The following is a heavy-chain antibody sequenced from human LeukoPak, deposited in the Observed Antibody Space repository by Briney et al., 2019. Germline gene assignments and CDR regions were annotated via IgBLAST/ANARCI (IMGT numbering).Heavy chain of an antibody. V-gene: IGHV3-9*01. CDR2: ISWNSGSI. Sequence: GRSLRLSCAASGFTFDDYPMHWVRQAPGKGLEWVSGISWNSGSIGYADSVKGRFTISRDNAKNSLYLQMNSLRAEDTALYYCAKDRSGSYYVGFDYWGQGTLVTVSS. D-gene: IGHD1-26*01. J-gene: IGHJ4*02. CDR1: GFTFDDYP. CDR3: AKDRSGSYYVGFDY.